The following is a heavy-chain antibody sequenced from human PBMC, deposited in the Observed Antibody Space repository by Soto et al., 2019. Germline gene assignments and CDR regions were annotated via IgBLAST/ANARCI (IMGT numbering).Heavy chain of an antibody. D-gene: IGHD1-7*01. CDR3: ARVGGVVGITGTPLFDY. V-gene: IGHV4-34*01. J-gene: IGHJ4*02. Sequence: SETLSLTCAVYGGSFSGYCWSWIRQPPGKGLEWIGEINHSGSTNYNPSLKSRVTISVDTSKNQFSLKLSSVTAADTAVYYCARVGGVVGITGTPLFDYWGQGTLVTVSS. CDR2: INHSGST. CDR1: GGSFSGYC.